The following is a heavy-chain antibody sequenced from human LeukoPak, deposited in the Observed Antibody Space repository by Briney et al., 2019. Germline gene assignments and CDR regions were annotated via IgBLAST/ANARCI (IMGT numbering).Heavy chain of an antibody. CDR2: INPSGGST. D-gene: IGHD5-12*01. CDR3: ARGETYEKVATPPPSFDY. CDR1: GYTFTSYY. J-gene: IGHJ4*02. V-gene: IGHV1-46*01. Sequence: SVKVSCKASGYTFTSYYMHWVRQAPGQGLEWMGIINPSGGSTSYAQKFQGRVTMTRDTSTSTVYMELSSLRSEDTAVYYCARGETYEKVATPPPSFDYWGQGTLVTVS.